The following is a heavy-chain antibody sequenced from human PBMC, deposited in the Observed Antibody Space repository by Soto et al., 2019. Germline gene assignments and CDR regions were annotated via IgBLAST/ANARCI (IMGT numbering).Heavy chain of an antibody. V-gene: IGHV3-21*01. J-gene: IGHJ6*02. D-gene: IGHD2-2*01. Sequence: AGGSLRLSCAASGFTFSSYSMNWVRQAPGKGLEWVSSISSSSSYIYYADSVKGRFTISRDNAKNSLYLQMNSLRAEDTAVYYCARGEGIVVVPAAISDYYGMDVWGQGTTVTVSS. CDR1: GFTFSSYS. CDR2: ISSSSSYI. CDR3: ARGEGIVVVPAAISDYYGMDV.